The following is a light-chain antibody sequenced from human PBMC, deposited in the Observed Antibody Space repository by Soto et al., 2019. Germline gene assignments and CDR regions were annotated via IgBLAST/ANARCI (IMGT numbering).Light chain of an antibody. Sequence: QSALTQPASVSGSPGQSITISCTGTSSDVGGYNYVSWYQQHPGKAPKLMIYDVSNRPSGVSNPFSGSKSGNTASLTISGLQAEDEADYYCSSYTCSSTLGVFGGGTKLTVL. CDR2: DVS. J-gene: IGLJ2*01. CDR1: SSDVGGYNY. CDR3: SSYTCSSTLGV. V-gene: IGLV2-14*01.